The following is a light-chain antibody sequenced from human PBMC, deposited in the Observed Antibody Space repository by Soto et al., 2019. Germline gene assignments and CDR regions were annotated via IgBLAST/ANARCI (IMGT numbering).Light chain of an antibody. CDR3: QQYRTSPPTWT. CDR1: RSVSSTY. CDR2: SSS. V-gene: IGKV3-20*01. Sequence: ELVLTQSPGTLSLSPGDRATLSRRSSRSVSSTYLAWYQQRPGQAPRLLIYSSSSRASGIPDRFSGSGSGTDFTLTISRLEPEDFAVYYCQQYRTSPPTWTFGQGTKVDIK. J-gene: IGKJ1*01.